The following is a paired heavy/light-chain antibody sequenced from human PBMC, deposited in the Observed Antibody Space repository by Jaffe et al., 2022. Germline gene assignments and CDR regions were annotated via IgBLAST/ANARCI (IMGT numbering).Light chain of an antibody. CDR3: MQGTHWPPLT. CDR1: QSLVHSDGNTY. Sequence: DVVMTQSPLSLPVTLGQPASISCRSSQSLVHSDGNTYLNWFQQRPGQSPRRLIYKVSNRDSGVPDRFSGSGSGTDFTLKISRVEAEDVGVYYCMQGTHWPPLTFGGGTKVEIK. J-gene: IGKJ4*01. CDR2: KVS. V-gene: IGKV2-30*02.
Heavy chain of an antibody. CDR1: GFSLSNARMG. D-gene: IGHD2-15*01. J-gene: IGHJ4*02. Sequence: QVTLKESGPVLVKPTETLTLTCTVSGFSLSNARMGVSWIRQPPGKALEWLAHIFSNDEKSYSTSLKSRLTISKDTSKSQVVLTMTNMDPVDTATYYCARMTLYCSGGSCYLDYFDYWGQGTLVTVSS. CDR3: ARMTLYCSGGSCYLDYFDY. V-gene: IGHV2-26*01. CDR2: IFSNDEK.